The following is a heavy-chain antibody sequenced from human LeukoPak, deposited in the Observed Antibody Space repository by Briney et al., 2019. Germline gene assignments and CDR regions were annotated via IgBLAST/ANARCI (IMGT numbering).Heavy chain of an antibody. CDR3: ATEAPRSYYFDY. CDR1: EDTFTYYH. J-gene: IGHJ4*02. V-gene: IGHV1-46*01. CDR2: VYATGGTT. Sequence: ASVKVSCKASEDTFTYYHIHWVRQAPGQGVEWMGAVYATGGTTINTQNFQGRVTMTRDTSTGTVYMELSSLRFEDTAMYYCATEAPRSYYFDYWGQGILVTASS.